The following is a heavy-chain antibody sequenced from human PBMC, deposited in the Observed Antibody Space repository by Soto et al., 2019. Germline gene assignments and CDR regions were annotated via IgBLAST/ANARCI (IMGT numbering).Heavy chain of an antibody. CDR1: GGSFSGYY. V-gene: IGHV4-34*01. CDR2: INHSGST. J-gene: IGHJ6*02. D-gene: IGHD6-13*01. Sequence: SETLSLTCAVYGGSFSGYYWSWIRQPPGKGLEWIGEINHSGSTNYNPSLKSRVTISVDTSKNQFSLKLSSVTAADTAVYYCASGLHYSSSWYCYHYGADAWGQGTTVTVSS. CDR3: ASGLHYSSSWYCYHYGADA.